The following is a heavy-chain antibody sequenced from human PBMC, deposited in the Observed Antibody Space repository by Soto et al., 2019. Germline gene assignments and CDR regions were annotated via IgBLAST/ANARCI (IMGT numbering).Heavy chain of an antibody. D-gene: IGHD2-2*01. Sequence: GGSLRLSCAASGFTFSSYAMSWVRQAPGKGLEWVSAISGSGGSTYYADSVKGRFTISRDNSKNTLYLQMNSLRAEDTAVYYCAKWSSMDYYYGMDVWGQGTTVTVSS. J-gene: IGHJ6*02. CDR1: GFTFSSYA. CDR3: AKWSSMDYYYGMDV. CDR2: ISGSGGST. V-gene: IGHV3-23*01.